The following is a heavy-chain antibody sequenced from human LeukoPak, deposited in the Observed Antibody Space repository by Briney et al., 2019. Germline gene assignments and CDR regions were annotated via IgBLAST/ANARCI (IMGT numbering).Heavy chain of an antibody. CDR3: ATYSSSNGREFQY. V-gene: IGHV3-7*01. CDR2: MKQHGSET. Sequence: GGSLRLSCAASGFTFSSYWMSWVRQAPGKGLERVANMKQHGSETYYGDSVKGRFTISRDNAKNSLYLQMNSLRAEDTAVYYWATYSSSNGREFQYWGQGTLVTVSS. CDR1: GFTFSSYW. J-gene: IGHJ1*01. D-gene: IGHD2-2*01.